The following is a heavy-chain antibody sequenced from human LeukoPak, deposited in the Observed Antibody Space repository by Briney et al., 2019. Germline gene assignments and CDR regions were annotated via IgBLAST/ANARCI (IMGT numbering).Heavy chain of an antibody. Sequence: GGSLSPSPAASGLTFSHYVTHWVRQAPGKGLEWVSLISGDGGSTYYADSVKGRLTISRDNSKNSLYLQMNSLTTEDTALYFCANGPTTYAFDNWGQGTMVTVSS. CDR3: ANGPTTYAFDN. V-gene: IGHV3-43*02. D-gene: IGHD1-1*01. CDR1: GLTFSHYV. J-gene: IGHJ3*02. CDR2: ISGDGGST.